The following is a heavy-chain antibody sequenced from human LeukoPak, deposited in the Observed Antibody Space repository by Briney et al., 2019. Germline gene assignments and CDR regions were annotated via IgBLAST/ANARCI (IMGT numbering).Heavy chain of an antibody. CDR2: IIPIFGTA. Sequence: ASVKVSCKASGGTFSSYAISWVRQAPGQGLEWMGGIIPIFGTANYAQKFQGRVTITADESTSTAYMELSSLRSEDTAVYYCARPDATYYYDSSGSQPLDYWGQGTLVTVSS. CDR3: ARPDATYYYDSSGSQPLDY. CDR1: GGTFSSYA. J-gene: IGHJ4*02. V-gene: IGHV1-69*13. D-gene: IGHD3-22*01.